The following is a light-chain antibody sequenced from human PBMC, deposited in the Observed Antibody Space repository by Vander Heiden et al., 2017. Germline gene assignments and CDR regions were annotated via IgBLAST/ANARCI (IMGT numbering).Light chain of an antibody. V-gene: IGLV2-23*02. CDR1: RTDVGSHTV. CDR2: EVT. CDR3: FSYEGSSTHYV. J-gene: IGLJ1*01. Sequence: HSALPKPLPVSGSPGQPTATPSPGARTDVGSHTVVSWYQQHPGKAPKPIIYEVTKRPSGVSNRFSGSKSGNSSSLTISGLQAEDEADYYCFSYEGSSTHYVFGAGTKVTVL.